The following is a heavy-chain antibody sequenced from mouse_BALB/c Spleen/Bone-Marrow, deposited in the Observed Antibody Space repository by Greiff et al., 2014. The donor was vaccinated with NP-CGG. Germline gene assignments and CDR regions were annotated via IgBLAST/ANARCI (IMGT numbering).Heavy chain of an antibody. CDR2: IYPGDGDT. J-gene: IGHJ4*01. V-gene: IGHV1-82*01. CDR3: ARSAYYGSSYGAMDY. D-gene: IGHD1-1*01. CDR1: GYAFSSSW. Sequence: QVQLQQSGPELVKPGASVKISCTGSGYAFSSSWMNWVKQRPGQGLKWIGRIYPGDGDTNSNGRFKGKATLTADRSSNTAYMQLSSLTSVDSAVYFCARSAYYGSSYGAMDYWGQGTSVTVSS.